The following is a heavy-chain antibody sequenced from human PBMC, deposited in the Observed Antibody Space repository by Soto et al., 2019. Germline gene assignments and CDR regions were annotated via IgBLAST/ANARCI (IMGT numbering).Heavy chain of an antibody. CDR1: GYTFTSYY. V-gene: IGHV1-46*01. J-gene: IGHJ4*02. Sequence: QVQLVQSGAEVKKPGASVKVSCKASGYTFTSYYMHWVRQAPGQGLEWMGIINPSGGSTSYAQKFQGRVTMTRDTSTSTVYMELSSLRSEDTAVYCCAREYEGRGTEDYWGQGTLVTVSS. D-gene: IGHD3-3*01. CDR3: AREYEGRGTEDY. CDR2: INPSGGST.